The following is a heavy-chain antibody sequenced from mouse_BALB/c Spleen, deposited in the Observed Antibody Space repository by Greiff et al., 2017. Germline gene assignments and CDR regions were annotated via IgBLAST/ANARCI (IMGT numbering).Heavy chain of an antibody. Sequence: EVHLVESGGGLVKPGGSLKLSCAASGFTFSSYAMSWVRQTPEKRLEWVATISSGGSYTYYPDSVKGRFTISRDNAKNTLYLQMSSLRSEDTAMYYCASSSYAMDYWGQGTSVTVSS. CDR2: ISSGGSYT. CDR1: GFTFSSYA. CDR3: ASSSYAMDY. D-gene: IGHD1-1*01. J-gene: IGHJ4*01. V-gene: IGHV5-9-3*01.